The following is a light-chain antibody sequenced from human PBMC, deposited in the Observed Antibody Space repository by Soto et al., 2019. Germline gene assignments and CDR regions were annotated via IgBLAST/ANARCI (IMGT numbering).Light chain of an antibody. CDR3: QQSYSTPLT. Sequence: DFTIALHQPSLSPSVGDRVTITCRASQSISSYLNWYQQKPGKAPKLLIYAASSLQSGVPSRFSGSGSGTDFTLTISSLQPEDFATYYCQQSYSTPLTFGGGTLLDIK. J-gene: IGKJ4*01. CDR2: AAS. V-gene: IGKV1-39*01. CDR1: QSISSY.